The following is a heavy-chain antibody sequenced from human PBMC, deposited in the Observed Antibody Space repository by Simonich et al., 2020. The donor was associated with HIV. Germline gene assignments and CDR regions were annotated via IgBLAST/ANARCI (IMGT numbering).Heavy chain of an antibody. CDR2: ISFRGGST. D-gene: IGHD4-4*01. Sequence: EVQLLESGGGLVQPGGSLRLSCATSGFTFSSYAMSWVRQAPGEGLEWVSGISFRGGSTYYADSVKGRFTISRDNSKNTLYLQMNSLRAEDTAVYYCAKEHDSSYWYFDLWGRGTLVTVSS. J-gene: IGHJ2*01. V-gene: IGHV3-23*01. CDR3: AKEHDSSYWYFDL. CDR1: GFTFSSYA.